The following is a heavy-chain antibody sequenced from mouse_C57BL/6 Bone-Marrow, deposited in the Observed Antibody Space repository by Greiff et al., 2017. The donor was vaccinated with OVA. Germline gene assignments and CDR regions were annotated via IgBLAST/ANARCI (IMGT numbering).Heavy chain of an antibody. CDR2: ISDGGSYT. D-gene: IGHD1-1*01. V-gene: IGHV5-4*01. J-gene: IGHJ2*01. CDR3: ARDYYGSPYY. CDR1: GFTFSSYA. Sequence: EVKVVESGGGLVKPGGSLKLSCAASGFTFSSYAMSWVRQTPEKRLEWVATISDGGSYTYYPDNVKDRFTISRDNAKNNLYLQMSHLKSEDTAMYYCARDYYGSPYYWGQGTTLTVSS.